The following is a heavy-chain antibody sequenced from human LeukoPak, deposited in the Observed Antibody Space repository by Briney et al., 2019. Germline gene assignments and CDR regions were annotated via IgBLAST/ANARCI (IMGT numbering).Heavy chain of an antibody. V-gene: IGHV3-23*01. CDR3: AKWGDYDILTGYYDSDY. CDR1: GFTFSNYA. D-gene: IGHD3-9*01. Sequence: GGSLRLSCAASGFTFSNYAMSWVRQAPGKGLEWVSAIVGSGGSTYYADSVKGRFTISRDNPKNTLYLQMNSLRAEDTAVHYCAKWGDYDILTGYYDSDYWGQGTLVTVSS. CDR2: IVGSGGST. J-gene: IGHJ4*02.